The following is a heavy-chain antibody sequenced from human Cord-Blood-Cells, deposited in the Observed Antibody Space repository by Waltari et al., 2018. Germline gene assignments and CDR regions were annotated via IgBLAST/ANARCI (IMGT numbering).Heavy chain of an antibody. D-gene: IGHD5-12*01. CDR2: KKQEGSEK. CDR3: ARDSPLMARDY. V-gene: IGHV3-7*01. CDR1: GFTFSCYW. J-gene: IGHJ4*02. Sequence: EVQLVESGGGLVQPGGSLRLSCAASGFTFSCYWMGWVRQAPGKGLDGVANKKQEGSEKYYVDSGKGRFTISRDNAKNSLYLQMNSLRAEDTAVYYCARDSPLMARDYWGQGTLVTVSS.